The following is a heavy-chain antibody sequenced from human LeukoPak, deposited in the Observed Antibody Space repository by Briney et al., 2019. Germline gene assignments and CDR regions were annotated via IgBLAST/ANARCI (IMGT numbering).Heavy chain of an antibody. CDR3: ARGRHYYDSSDYYYEGDGLDI. CDR1: GDTFTSYY. D-gene: IGHD3-22*01. J-gene: IGHJ3*02. V-gene: IGHV1-46*01. Sequence: ASVKVSCKASGDTFTSYYMHWVRQAPGQGLEWMGIINPSGGSTSYAQKFQGRVTMTRDMSTSTVYMEPSSMRSEDTAVYYCARGRHYYDSSDYYYEGDGLDIWGQGTMVTVSS. CDR2: INPSGGST.